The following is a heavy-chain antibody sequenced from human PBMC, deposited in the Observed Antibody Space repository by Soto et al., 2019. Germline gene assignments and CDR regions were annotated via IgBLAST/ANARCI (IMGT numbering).Heavy chain of an antibody. CDR3: ATAGLTGTV. J-gene: IGHJ6*02. Sequence: PGGSLRLSCAPSGFTFSSNEMNWVRQAPGKGLEWVSYISVSGSMRFYADAVRGRFTISRDSTKKMLYLQMNSLRVEDTALYYCATAGLTGTVWGQGTTVTVSS. CDR1: GFTFSSNE. V-gene: IGHV3-48*03. D-gene: IGHD3-9*01. CDR2: ISVSGSMR.